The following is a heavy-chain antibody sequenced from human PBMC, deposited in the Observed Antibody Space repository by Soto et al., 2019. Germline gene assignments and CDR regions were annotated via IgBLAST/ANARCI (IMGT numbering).Heavy chain of an antibody. CDR3: AKESPCSSTRRYSWFDP. V-gene: IGHV1-24*01. CDR2: FDPEDGET. J-gene: IGHJ5*02. D-gene: IGHD2-2*02. CDR1: GYTLTELS. Sequence: GASVKVSCKVSGYTLTELSMHWVRQAPGKGLEWMGGFDPEDGETIYAQKFQGRVTMTEDTSTDTAYMELSSLRSEDTAVYYCAKESPCSSTRRYSWFDPWGKGTLVTLSS.